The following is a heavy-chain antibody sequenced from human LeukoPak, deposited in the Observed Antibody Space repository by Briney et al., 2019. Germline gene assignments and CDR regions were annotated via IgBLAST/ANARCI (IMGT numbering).Heavy chain of an antibody. CDR2: TYYRSTWYN. D-gene: IGHD2-2*01. CDR3: ARRLTQYDCFDP. Sequence: SQTLSLTCAISGDSVSSNGAAWNWIRQSPSRGLEWLGRTYYRSTWYNDYAVSVRGRITVNPDTSKNQFSLHLNSVTPEDTAVYYCARRLTQYDCFDPWGQGILVTVSS. CDR1: GDSVSSNGAA. J-gene: IGHJ5*02. V-gene: IGHV6-1*01.